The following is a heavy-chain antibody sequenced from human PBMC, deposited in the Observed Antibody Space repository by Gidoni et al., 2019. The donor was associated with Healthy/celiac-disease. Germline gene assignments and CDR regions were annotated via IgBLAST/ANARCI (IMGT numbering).Heavy chain of an antibody. CDR3: ARLLPKSDAFDI. V-gene: IGHV4-39*01. J-gene: IGHJ3*02. CDR1: GGSISSSSYY. CDR2: FYYSGRT. Sequence: QLQLQESGPGLVKPSETLSLPCTVSGGSISSSSYYWGWIRQPQGKGLEWIGSFYYSGRTYYNPSLKSRVTISVDTSKNQLSLKLSSVTAADTAVYYCARLLPKSDAFDIWGQGTMVTVSS.